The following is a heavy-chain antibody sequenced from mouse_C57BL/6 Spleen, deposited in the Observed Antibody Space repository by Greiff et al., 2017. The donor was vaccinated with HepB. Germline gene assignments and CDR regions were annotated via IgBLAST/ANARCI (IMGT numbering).Heavy chain of an antibody. V-gene: IGHV5-4*01. J-gene: IGHJ4*01. CDR2: ISDGGSYT. Sequence: VQLKESGGGLVKPGGSLKLSCAASGFTFSSYAMSWVRQTPEKRLEWVATISDGGSYTYYPDNVKGRFTISRDNAKNNLYLQMSHLKSEDTAMYYCARGVDAMDYWGQGTSVTVSS. D-gene: IGHD1-1*01. CDR1: GFTFSSYA. CDR3: ARGVDAMDY.